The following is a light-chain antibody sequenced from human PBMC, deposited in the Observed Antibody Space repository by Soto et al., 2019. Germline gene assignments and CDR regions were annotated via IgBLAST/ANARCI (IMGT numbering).Light chain of an antibody. V-gene: IGKV1-12*01. J-gene: IGKJ4*01. CDR3: QQANSLPLT. Sequence: DIQMTQSPSSVSASVGDRVTITCRASQGISTWLAWYQQKPGKAPNLLIYSASSLHSGVPSRFSGRGSGTDFTLTISSLRPEDSATYYCQQANSLPLTFGGGTKVEIK. CDR1: QGISTW. CDR2: SAS.